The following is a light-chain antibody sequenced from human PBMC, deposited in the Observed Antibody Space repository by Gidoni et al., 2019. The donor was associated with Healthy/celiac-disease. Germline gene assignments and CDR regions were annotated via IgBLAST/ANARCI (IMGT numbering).Light chain of an antibody. CDR3: QQFGTSPLWT. CDR2: GAS. V-gene: IGKV3-20*01. CDR1: QSVSSSY. Sequence: EIVLTQSPGTLSLSPGERATLSCRASQSVSSSYLAWYQQKPGQAPRVLIYGASSRATGIPDRFSGSGSGTDFTLTISRLEPEDFAVYYCQQFGTSPLWTFXQXTKVEIK. J-gene: IGKJ1*01.